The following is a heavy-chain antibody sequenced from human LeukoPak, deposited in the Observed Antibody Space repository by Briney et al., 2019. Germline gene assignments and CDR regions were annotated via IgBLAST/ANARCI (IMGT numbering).Heavy chain of an antibody. CDR3: AKSYGSGSLGIDV. Sequence: GGSLRLSCAASGFTFSYYGMNWVRQAPGKGLEWVSLISYDGSQKYYADAVKGRFTISRDNSKNTLYLQMNSLTADDTAVYYCAKSYGSGSLGIDVCGQGTTVTVSS. V-gene: IGHV3-30*18. J-gene: IGHJ6*02. D-gene: IGHD3-10*01. CDR2: ISYDGSQK. CDR1: GFTFSYYG.